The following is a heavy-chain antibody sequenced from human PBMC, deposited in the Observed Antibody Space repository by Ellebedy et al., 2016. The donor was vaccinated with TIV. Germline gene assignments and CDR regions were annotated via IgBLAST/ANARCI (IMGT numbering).Heavy chain of an antibody. CDR3: ARDRQCSGGSCYSLSTYYYYYYGMDV. CDR1: GFTFSGYA. CDR2: ISYDGSNK. V-gene: IGHV3-30-3*01. D-gene: IGHD2-15*01. J-gene: IGHJ6*02. Sequence: GESLKISCAASGFTFSGYAMHWVRQAPGKGLEWVAVISYDGSNKYYADSVKGRFTISRDNSKNTLYLQMNSLRAEDTAVYYCARDRQCSGGSCYSLSTYYYYYYGMDVWGQGTTVTVSS.